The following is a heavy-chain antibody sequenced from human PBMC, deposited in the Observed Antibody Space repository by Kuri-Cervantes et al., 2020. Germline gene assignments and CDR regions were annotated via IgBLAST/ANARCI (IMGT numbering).Heavy chain of an antibody. CDR1: GYTFTSYG. CDR3: ARIPAALPYYDFWSGLHMDV. CDR2: ISAYNGDT. Sequence: ASVKVSCKASGYTFTSYGISWVRQAPGQELEWMGWISAYNGDTNYAQKLQGRVTMTTDTSTSTAYMELRSLRSDDTAVYYCARIPAALPYYDFWSGLHMDVWGKGTTVTVSS. V-gene: IGHV1-18*01. D-gene: IGHD3-3*01. J-gene: IGHJ6*03.